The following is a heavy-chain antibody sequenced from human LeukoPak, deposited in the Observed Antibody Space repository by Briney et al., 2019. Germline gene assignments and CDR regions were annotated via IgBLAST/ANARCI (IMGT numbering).Heavy chain of an antibody. CDR2: IIPIFGTA. CDR3: ARDRGYNYYDSSGYYYYMDV. CDR1: GGTFSSYA. J-gene: IGHJ6*03. D-gene: IGHD3-22*01. Sequence: ASVKVSCKASGGTFSSYAISWVRQAPGQGLEWMGGIIPIFGTANYAQKFQGRVTITTDESTSTAYMELSSLRSEDTAVYYCARDRGYNYYDSSGYYYYMDVWGKGTTVTVS. V-gene: IGHV1-69*05.